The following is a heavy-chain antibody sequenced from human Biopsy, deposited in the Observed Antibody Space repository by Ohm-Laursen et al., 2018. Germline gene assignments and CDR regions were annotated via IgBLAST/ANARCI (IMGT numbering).Heavy chain of an antibody. J-gene: IGHJ5*02. CDR2: LNPVSGNS. Sequence: GASVKVSCKASGYTFTSYDITWVRQASGQGPEWIGWLNPVSGNSNFGQKFRGRVTVTSDTSISTAYMGLSGLTSDDTATYYCGRAVRNQLLTDPWGQGTLVTVTS. V-gene: IGHV1-8*01. CDR1: GYTFTSYD. CDR3: GRAVRNQLLTDP. D-gene: IGHD1-7*01.